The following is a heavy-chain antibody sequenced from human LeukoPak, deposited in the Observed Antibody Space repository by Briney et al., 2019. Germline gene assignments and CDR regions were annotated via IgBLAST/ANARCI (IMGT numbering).Heavy chain of an antibody. CDR1: GFTFSSYA. CDR2: ISGSGGST. J-gene: IGHJ3*02. CDR3: AKYMIVVVISAFDI. V-gene: IGHV3-23*01. Sequence: GGSLRLSCAASGFTFSSYAMSWVRQAPGKGLDWIPAISGSGGSTYYADSVKGRFTISRDNSKNTLYLQMNSLRAEDTAVYYCAKYMIVVVISAFDIWGQGTMVTVSS. D-gene: IGHD3-22*01.